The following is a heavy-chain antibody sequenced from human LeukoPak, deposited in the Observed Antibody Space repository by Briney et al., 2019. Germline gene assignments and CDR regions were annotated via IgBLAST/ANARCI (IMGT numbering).Heavy chain of an antibody. CDR2: IYYSGST. CDR1: GGSISSYY. D-gene: IGHD6-13*01. Sequence: SETLSLTCTVSGGSISSYYWSWIRQPPGKGLEWIGYIYYSGSTNYNPSLKSRVTISVDTSKNQFSLKLSSVTAADTAMYYCARVGLAAASAFDIWGQGTMVTVSS. J-gene: IGHJ3*02. CDR3: ARVGLAAASAFDI. V-gene: IGHV4-59*01.